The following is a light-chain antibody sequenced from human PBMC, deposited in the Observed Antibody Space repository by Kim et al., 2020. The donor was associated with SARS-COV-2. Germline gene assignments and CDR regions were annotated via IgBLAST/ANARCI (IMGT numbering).Light chain of an antibody. CDR1: KLGDKY. V-gene: IGLV3-1*01. CDR3: QAWDSSTVV. CDR2: QDS. Sequence: SYELTQPPSGSVSPGQTASITCSGDKLGDKYACWYQQKPGQSPVLVIYQDSKRPSGIPERFSGSNSGNTATLTISGTQAMDEADYYCQAWDSSTVVFCGGTQLTVL. J-gene: IGLJ2*01.